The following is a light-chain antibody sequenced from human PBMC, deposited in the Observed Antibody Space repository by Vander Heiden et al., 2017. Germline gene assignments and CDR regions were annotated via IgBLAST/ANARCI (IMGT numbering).Light chain of an antibody. CDR1: QDISNY. V-gene: IGKV1-33*01. CDR3: QQDDNPPLT. CDR2: DAS. Sequence: DIQMTQSTSSLSASVGDRVTITCQASQDISNYLNWYQQKPGKAPKLLIYDASNLETGVPSRFSGSGSGTDFTFTISSLQPEDFATYYCQQDDNPPLTFGGGTKVDIK. J-gene: IGKJ4*01.